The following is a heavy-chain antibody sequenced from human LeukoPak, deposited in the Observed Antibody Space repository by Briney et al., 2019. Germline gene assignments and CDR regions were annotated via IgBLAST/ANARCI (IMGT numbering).Heavy chain of an antibody. Sequence: PGGSLRLSCAASGFTFSSHSMNWVRQAPGKGLEWVSSISSSSSYIYYADSVKGRFTISRDNAKNSLYLQMNSLRAEDTAVYYCARGGYYYDSSGYHWGQGTLVTVPS. J-gene: IGHJ4*02. CDR1: GFTFSSHS. CDR2: ISSSSSYI. V-gene: IGHV3-21*01. CDR3: ARGGYYYDSSGYH. D-gene: IGHD3-22*01.